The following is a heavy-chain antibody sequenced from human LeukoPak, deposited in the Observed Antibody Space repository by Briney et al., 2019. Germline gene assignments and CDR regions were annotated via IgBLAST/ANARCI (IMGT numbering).Heavy chain of an antibody. CDR2: ISGYNGNT. J-gene: IGHJ6*01. D-gene: IGHD2-2*01. CDR1: GYTFNSYG. CDR3: ARVRDYCTSTSCPTAYYGMDV. V-gene: IGHV1-18*01. Sequence: GASVKVSCKASGYTFNSYGISWVRQAPGQGLEWMGWISGYNGNTNYGQKLQGRVTMTRDTSTSTAYMEVRSPRPDDTAVYYCARVRDYCTSTSCPTAYYGMDVWGQGTTVTVSS.